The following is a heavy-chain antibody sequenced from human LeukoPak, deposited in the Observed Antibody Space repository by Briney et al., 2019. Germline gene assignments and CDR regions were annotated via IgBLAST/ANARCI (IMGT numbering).Heavy chain of an antibody. CDR3: VKVAVQTQVVPAAIFFDY. D-gene: IGHD2-2*01. J-gene: IGHJ4*02. CDR1: GFTFDDYA. CDR2: ISGSSAGI. V-gene: IGHV3-9*01. Sequence: GRSLRLSCAASGFTFDDYAMHWVRQAPGKGLEWVSVISGSSAGIKYADSVKGRFTISRDNSKDTLYLQMNSLSAEDTAVYYCVKVAVQTQVVPAAIFFDYWGQGTLVTVSS.